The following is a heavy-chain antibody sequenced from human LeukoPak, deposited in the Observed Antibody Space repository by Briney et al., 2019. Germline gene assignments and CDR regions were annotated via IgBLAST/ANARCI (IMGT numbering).Heavy chain of an antibody. CDR3: ARDPRYCSSTSCYIDY. Sequence: SVKVSCKASGGTFSSYAISWVRQAPGQGLEWMGRIIPILGIANYAQKFQGRVTITADKSTSPAYMELSSLRSEDTDVYYCARDPRYCSSTSCYIDYWGQGTLVTVSS. D-gene: IGHD2-2*02. V-gene: IGHV1-69*04. J-gene: IGHJ4*02. CDR2: IIPILGIA. CDR1: GGTFSSYA.